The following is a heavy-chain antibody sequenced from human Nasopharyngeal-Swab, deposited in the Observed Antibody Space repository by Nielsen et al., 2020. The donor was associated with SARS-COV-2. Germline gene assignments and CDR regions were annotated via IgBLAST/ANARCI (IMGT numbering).Heavy chain of an antibody. CDR2: INPSGGST. D-gene: IGHD6-13*01. J-gene: IGHJ6*02. CDR3: ARVQQLVSPYYYYGMDV. V-gene: IGHV1-46*01. Sequence: WVRQAHGQGLEGMGIINPSGGSTSYAQKFQGRVTMTRDTSTSTVYMELSSLRSEDTAVYYCARVQQLVSPYYYYGMDVWGQGTTVTVSS.